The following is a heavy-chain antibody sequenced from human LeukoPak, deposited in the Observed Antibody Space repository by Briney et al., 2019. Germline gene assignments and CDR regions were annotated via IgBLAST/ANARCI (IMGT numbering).Heavy chain of an antibody. V-gene: IGHV3-7*01. CDR2: IKGDGSEK. CDR3: ARDPYSGGYGAYYYYYMDV. J-gene: IGHJ6*03. Sequence: GGFLRLSCAASGFPFSDYWMSWVRQAPGKGLEWVANIKGDGSEKYYVDSVKDRFTISRDNAKNPLFLQMDSLRAEDTAVYYCARDPYSGGYGAYYYYYMDVWGKGTTVTVSS. D-gene: IGHD6-19*01. CDR1: GFPFSDYW.